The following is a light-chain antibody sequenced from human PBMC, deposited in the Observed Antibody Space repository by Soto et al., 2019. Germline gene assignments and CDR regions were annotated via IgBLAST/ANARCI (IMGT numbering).Light chain of an antibody. Sequence: DIQMTQSPSTLSASLGDRVTITCRASQSICSWLAWYQQKPGKAPKLLIQKASSLESGVPSRFSGSGSGTEFTLTISSLQPDDFATYYCQQYNTYPLIFGGGTKVEIK. J-gene: IGKJ4*01. CDR3: QQYNTYPLI. CDR1: QSICSW. CDR2: KAS. V-gene: IGKV1-5*03.